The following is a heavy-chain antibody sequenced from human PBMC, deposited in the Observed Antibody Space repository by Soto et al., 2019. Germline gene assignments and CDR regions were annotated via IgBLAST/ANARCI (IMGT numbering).Heavy chain of an antibody. CDR3: ERDWGAAAGTRYYYGMDV. CDR1: GFTFSSYG. J-gene: IGHJ6*02. D-gene: IGHD6-13*01. Sequence: QVQLVESGGGVVQPGRSLRHSCAASGFTFSSYGMHWVRQAPGKRLEWVAVIWYDGTNKYYADSVKGRFTISRDNYKNTLYLQMNSLRVEDTAVYYCERDWGAAAGTRYYYGMDVWGQGTTVTVSS. V-gene: IGHV3-33*01. CDR2: IWYDGTNK.